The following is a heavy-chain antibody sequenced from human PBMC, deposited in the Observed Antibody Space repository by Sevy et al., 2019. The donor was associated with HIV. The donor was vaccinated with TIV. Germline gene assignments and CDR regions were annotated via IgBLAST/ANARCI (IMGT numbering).Heavy chain of an antibody. Sequence: ASVKVSCKASGYTFTGYYMHWVRQAPGQGLEWMGWINPDSGGPNYAPKFQGRVTLTRETSIGTAYMELGRLKSDDTAVYYCVRDDRDGYFDYWGQGTLVTVSS. V-gene: IGHV1-2*02. CDR3: VRDDRDGYFDY. CDR2: INPDSGGP. J-gene: IGHJ4*02. CDR1: GYTFTGYY.